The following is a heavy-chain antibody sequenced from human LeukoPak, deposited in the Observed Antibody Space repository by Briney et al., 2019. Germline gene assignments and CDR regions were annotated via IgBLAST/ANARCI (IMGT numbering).Heavy chain of an antibody. CDR3: AIGSYPLQY. Sequence: SETLSLTCSVSGGSISSYYWSWIRQPPGKRLEWIALVHDSGSTNYNPSLKSRVTMSLDTSKNRLSLKLNSVTAADTAVYYCAIGSYPLQYWGQGTLVTVSS. CDR1: GGSISSYY. D-gene: IGHD3-10*01. V-gene: IGHV4-59*08. CDR2: VHDSGST. J-gene: IGHJ4*02.